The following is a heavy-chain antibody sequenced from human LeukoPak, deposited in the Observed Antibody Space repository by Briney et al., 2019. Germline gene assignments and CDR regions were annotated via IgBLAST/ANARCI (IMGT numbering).Heavy chain of an antibody. D-gene: IGHD2-15*01. V-gene: IGHV3-48*01. CDR1: GFTFSSYS. Sequence: GGSLRLSCAASGFTFSSYSMNWVRQAPGKGLEWISYISSSISTIYYADSVKGRFTISRDNAKNSLSLQMNSLRAEDTAVYYCAKAELVGAAGAVGYWGQGTLVTVSA. CDR3: AKAELVGAAGAVGY. J-gene: IGHJ4*02. CDR2: ISSSISTI.